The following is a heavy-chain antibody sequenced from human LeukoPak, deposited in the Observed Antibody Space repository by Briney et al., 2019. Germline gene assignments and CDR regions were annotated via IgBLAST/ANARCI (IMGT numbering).Heavy chain of an antibody. V-gene: IGHV1-24*01. CDR2: FDPEDGET. CDR1: GYTLTELS. J-gene: IGHJ6*03. CDR3: ATVTNRQQRVHYYYYMDV. D-gene: IGHD6-13*01. Sequence: ASVKVSCKVSGYTLTELSMHWLRQAPGKGLEWMGGFDPEDGETIYAQKFQGRVTMTEDTSTDTAYMELSSLRSEDTAVYYCATVTNRQQRVHYYYYMDVWGKGTTVTVSS.